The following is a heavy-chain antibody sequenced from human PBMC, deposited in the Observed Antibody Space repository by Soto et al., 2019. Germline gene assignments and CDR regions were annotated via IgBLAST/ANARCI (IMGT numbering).Heavy chain of an antibody. J-gene: IGHJ4*02. D-gene: IGHD5-12*01. CDR3: AILMGAYSGYETPFDY. CDR1: GGSISSSNW. Sequence: SETLSLTCAVSGGSISSSNWWSWVRQPPGKGLEWIGEIYHSGSTNYNPSLKSRVTISVDKSKNQFSLKLSSVTAADTAVYYCAILMGAYSGYETPFDYWGQGTLVTVSS. V-gene: IGHV4-4*02. CDR2: IYHSGST.